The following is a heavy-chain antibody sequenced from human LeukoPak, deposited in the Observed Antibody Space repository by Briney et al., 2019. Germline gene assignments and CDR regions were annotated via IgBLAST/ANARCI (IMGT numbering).Heavy chain of an antibody. D-gene: IGHD3-10*01. V-gene: IGHV4-61*02. CDR2: IYTSGST. CDR3: AGSPYYSGSGTYYIFNY. J-gene: IGHJ4*02. Sequence: SETLSLTCTVSGASISTGSYYWSWIRQPAGKGLEWVGRIYTSGSTNYNPSLKSRVTISVDTSKNQFSLKLSSVTAADTAVYYCAGSPYYSGSGTYYIFNYWGQGTPVTVSS. CDR1: GASISTGSYY.